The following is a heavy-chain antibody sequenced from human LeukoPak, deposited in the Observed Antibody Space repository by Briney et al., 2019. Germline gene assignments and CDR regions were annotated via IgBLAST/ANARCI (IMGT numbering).Heavy chain of an antibody. CDR3: ARSVEDYSNYAPYYFDY. Sequence: SETLSLTCTVSGGSISSGGYYWSRIRQHPGKGLEWIVYIYYSGSTYYNPSLKSRVTISVDTSKNQFSLKLSSVTAADTAVYYCARSVEDYSNYAPYYFDYWGQGTLVTVSS. CDR1: GGSISSGGYY. V-gene: IGHV4-31*03. CDR2: IYYSGST. D-gene: IGHD4-11*01. J-gene: IGHJ4*02.